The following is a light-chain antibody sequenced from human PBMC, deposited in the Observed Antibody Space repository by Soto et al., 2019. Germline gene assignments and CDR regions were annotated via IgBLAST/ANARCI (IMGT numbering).Light chain of an antibody. CDR3: FSFTTTRTHV. V-gene: IGLV2-14*01. CDR2: EVN. Sequence: QSALAQPASLSGAPGQSITISCTGTSSDIGAYDYVSWFQQHPGKAPKLMISEVNTRPSGVSNRFSGSKSGNTAYLTISGLQVEDEAEYFCFSFTTTRTHVFGTGTKVTVL. J-gene: IGLJ1*01. CDR1: SSDIGAYDY.